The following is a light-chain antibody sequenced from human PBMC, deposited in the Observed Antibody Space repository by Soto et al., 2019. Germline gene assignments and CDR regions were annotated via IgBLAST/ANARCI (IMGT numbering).Light chain of an antibody. CDR2: TTN. CDR3: VLYMGSGISV. V-gene: IGLV8-61*01. J-gene: IGLJ3*02. CDR1: SGSVSTNYY. Sequence: QTVVTQEPSFSVSPGGTVTLTCGLSSGSVSTNYYPSWYQQTPGQPPRTLIYTTNTRSSGVPDRFSGSILGNKAALTITGAQADDESDYYCVLYMGSGISVFGGGTKLTV.